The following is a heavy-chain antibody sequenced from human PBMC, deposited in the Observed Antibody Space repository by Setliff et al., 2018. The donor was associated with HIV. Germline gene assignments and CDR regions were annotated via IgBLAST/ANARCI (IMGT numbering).Heavy chain of an antibody. CDR2: IYYTGST. Sequence: PSETLSLTCTVSGGSISTYFWSWVRQTPGTGLEWICYIYYTGSTSYNPSFRSRVTISVDTSKNQFSLMLDSVTAADTAVYYCARNSQKGIQPLLLASWGPGTLVTVSS. J-gene: IGHJ4*02. CDR1: GGSISTYF. CDR3: ARNSQKGIQPLLLAS. V-gene: IGHV4-59*01. D-gene: IGHD1-1*01.